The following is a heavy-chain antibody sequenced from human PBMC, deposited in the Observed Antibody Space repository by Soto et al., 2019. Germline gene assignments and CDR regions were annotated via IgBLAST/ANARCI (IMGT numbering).Heavy chain of an antibody. V-gene: IGHV3-72*01. CDR3: TRATDWG. J-gene: IGHJ4*02. D-gene: IGHD2-21*01. CDR1: GFSLSDNY. CDR2: SRNKTKSYTS. Sequence: EVQLVESGGTLVQPGGSRRLSCAVSGFSLSDNYMAWVRQAPGKGLEWVGRSRNKTKSYTSDYAASVKGRFTISRDDSKNSLYLQMNSLKTEDTAVYYCTRATDWGWGQGTLVTVSS.